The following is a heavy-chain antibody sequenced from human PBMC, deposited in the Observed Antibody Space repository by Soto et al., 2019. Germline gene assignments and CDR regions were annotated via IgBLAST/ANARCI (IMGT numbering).Heavy chain of an antibody. D-gene: IGHD5-18*01. J-gene: IGHJ5*02. CDR3: APGGYSYGYWFDP. V-gene: IGHV4-39*01. CDR1: GGSISSSSYY. CDR2: IYYSGST. Sequence: LSLTCTVSGGSISSSSYYWGWIRQPPGKGLEWIGSIYYSGSTYYNPSLKSRVTISVDTSKNQFSLKLSSVTAADTAVYYCAPGGYSYGYWFDPWGQGTLVTVSS.